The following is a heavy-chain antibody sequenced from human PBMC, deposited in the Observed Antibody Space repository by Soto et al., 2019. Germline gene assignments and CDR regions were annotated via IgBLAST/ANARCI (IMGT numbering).Heavy chain of an antibody. J-gene: IGHJ4*02. CDR3: ARDIRGYSRAFDY. CDR1: GGSVSGGSYY. D-gene: IGHD5-18*01. CDR2: IYYSGST. Sequence: SETLSLTCTVSGGSVSGGSYYWTWIRQPPGKGLEWIGYIYYSGSTTYNPSLKSRVTISIDTSKNQFSLKLTSATAADTAVYYCARDIRGYSRAFDYWGQGALVTVSS. V-gene: IGHV4-61*01.